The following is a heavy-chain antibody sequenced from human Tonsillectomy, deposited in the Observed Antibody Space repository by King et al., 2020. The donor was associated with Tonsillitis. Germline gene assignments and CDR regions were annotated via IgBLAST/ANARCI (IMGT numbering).Heavy chain of an antibody. CDR1: GFTFTSYA. J-gene: IGHJ3*01. CDR2: INRSGGST. D-gene: IGHD3-10*01. Sequence: VQLVESGGGLVQPGGSLRLSCTASGFTFTSYAMAWVRQAPGRGLQWVSTINRSGGSTYYADSVKGRFTISRDNSENTLYLQLNSLRAEDTAVYYCTIRTYYYNSGGSFDVWGQGTVVTVSS. CDR3: TIRTYYYNSGGSFDV. V-gene: IGHV3-23*04.